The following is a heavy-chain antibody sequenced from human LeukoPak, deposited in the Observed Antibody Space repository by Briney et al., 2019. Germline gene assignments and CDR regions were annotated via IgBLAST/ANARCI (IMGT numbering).Heavy chain of an antibody. CDR2: INSDGSST. D-gene: IGHD3-22*01. CDR1: GFTFSSYW. CDR3: ARPPVGDSSGYYPTYFDY. V-gene: IGHV3-74*01. Sequence: PGGSLRLSYAASGFTFSSYWMHWVRQAPGKGLVWVSRINSDGSSTSYADSVKGRFTISRDNAKNTLYLQMNSLRAEDTAVYYCARPPVGDSSGYYPTYFDYWGQGTLVTVSS. J-gene: IGHJ4*02.